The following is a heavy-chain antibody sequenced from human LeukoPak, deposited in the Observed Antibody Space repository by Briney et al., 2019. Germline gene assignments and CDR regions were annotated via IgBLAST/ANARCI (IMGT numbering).Heavy chain of an antibody. D-gene: IGHD2-21*02. V-gene: IGHV4-4*07. CDR2: IYTSGST. J-gene: IGHJ6*02. CDR3: ARELVVVTAILSDYYYYGMDV. CDR1: GGSISSYY. Sequence: SETLSLTCTVSGGSISSYYWSWIRQPAGKGLEWIGRIYTSGSTNYNPSLKSRVTMSVDTSKNQFSLQLSSVTAADTAVYYCARELVVVTAILSDYYYYGMDVWGQGTTVTVSS.